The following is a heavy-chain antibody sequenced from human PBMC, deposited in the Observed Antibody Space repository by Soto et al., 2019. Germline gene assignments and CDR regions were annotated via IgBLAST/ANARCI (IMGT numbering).Heavy chain of an antibody. V-gene: IGHV4-34*01. CDR1: GGSFSGYY. CDR3: ARSGRMYYYDSSGYYTGYYYYYGMDV. J-gene: IGHJ6*02. CDR2: INHSGST. D-gene: IGHD3-22*01. Sequence: SETLSLTCAVYGGSFSGYYWSWIRQPPGKGLEWIGEINHSGSTNYNPSLKSRVTISVDTSKNQFSLKLSSVTAADTAVYYCARSGRMYYYDSSGYYTGYYYYYGMDVWGQVTTVTVSS.